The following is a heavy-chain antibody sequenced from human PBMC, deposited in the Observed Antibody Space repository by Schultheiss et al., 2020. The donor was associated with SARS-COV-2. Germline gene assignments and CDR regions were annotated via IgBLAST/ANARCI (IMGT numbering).Heavy chain of an antibody. Sequence: GGSLRLSCAASGFTFSSYAMSWVRQAPGKGLEWVSAISGSGGSTYYAAPVKGRFTISRDDSKNTLYLQMNSLKTEDTAVYYCTTGGLLLHWGQGTLVTVSS. D-gene: IGHD3-22*01. CDR1: GFTFSSYA. J-gene: IGHJ4*02. V-gene: IGHV3-23*01. CDR2: ISGSGGST. CDR3: TTGGLLLH.